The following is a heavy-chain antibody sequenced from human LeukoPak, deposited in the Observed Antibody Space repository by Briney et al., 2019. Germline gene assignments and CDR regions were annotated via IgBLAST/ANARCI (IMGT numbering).Heavy chain of an antibody. CDR3: ARGRPMYYDSSGYPLIYFDY. CDR1: GDSISSYY. V-gene: IGHV4-59*01. CDR2: VYYSGST. J-gene: IGHJ4*02. D-gene: IGHD3-22*01. Sequence: SETLSLTCTVSGDSISSYYWSWIRQPPGKGLEWIGYVYYSGSTNYNPSLKSRVTISVDTSKNQFSLKLSSVIAADTAVYYCARGRPMYYDSSGYPLIYFDYWGQGTLVTVSS.